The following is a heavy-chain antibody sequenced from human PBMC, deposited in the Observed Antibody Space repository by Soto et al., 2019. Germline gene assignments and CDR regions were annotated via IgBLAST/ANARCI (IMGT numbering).Heavy chain of an antibody. CDR3: ARDLGSLTGTGDAFDI. J-gene: IGHJ3*02. V-gene: IGHV4-30-4*01. D-gene: IGHD1-20*01. CDR2: IYYSGST. CDR1: GGSISSGDYY. Sequence: SETLSLTCTVSGGSISSGDYYWSWIRQPPGKGLEWIGYIYYSGSTYYNPSFKSRVTISVDTSKNQFSLKLRSVTAADTAVYYCARDLGSLTGTGDAFDIWGQGTMVTVSS.